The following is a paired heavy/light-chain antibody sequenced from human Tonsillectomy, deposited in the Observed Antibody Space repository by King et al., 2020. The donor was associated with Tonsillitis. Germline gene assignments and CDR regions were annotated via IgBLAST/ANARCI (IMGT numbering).Light chain of an antibody. CDR3: QQYATSPCT. Sequence: EIVLTQSPGTLSLSPGERVTLSCGASQSVSSSFLAWYQQRPGQAPRLLIYDASSRATGIPDRFSGSGSGTDFTLTISRLEPEDFAVYYCQQYATSPCTFGQGTKLEIK. J-gene: IGKJ2*02. CDR2: DAS. V-gene: IGKV3-20*01. CDR1: QSVSSSF.
Heavy chain of an antibody. CDR2: IYPGDSDT. CDR1: GYTFRTYW. D-gene: IGHD2-8*02. CDR3: ARSLHRYCDGGEWGRCYGSLDY. Sequence: EVQLVQSGAEVKKPGESLKISCKGSGYTFRTYWIVWVRQMPGKGLEWMGIIYPGDSDTRYSPSFQGQVTISSDKSISTAYLQWSSLKASDTATYYCARSLHRYCDGGEWGRCYGSLDYWGQGTLLTVSS. V-gene: IGHV5-51*03. J-gene: IGHJ4*02.